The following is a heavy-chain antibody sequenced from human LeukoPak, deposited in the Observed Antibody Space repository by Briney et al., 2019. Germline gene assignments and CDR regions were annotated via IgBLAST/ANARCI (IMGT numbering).Heavy chain of an antibody. CDR1: GGTFSSYA. CDR3: VGYCSSTSCYNVY. V-gene: IGHV1-69*05. J-gene: IGHJ4*02. Sequence: SVKVSCKASGGTFSSYAISWVRQAPGQGLEWMGGIIPIFGTANYAQKFQGRVTITTDESTSTAYMELSSLRSEDTAVYYCVGYCSSTSCYNVYWGQGTLSPSPQ. D-gene: IGHD2-2*02. CDR2: IIPIFGTA.